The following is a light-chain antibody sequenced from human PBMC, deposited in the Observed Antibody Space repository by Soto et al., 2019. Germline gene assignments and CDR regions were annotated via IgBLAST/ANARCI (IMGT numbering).Light chain of an antibody. Sequence: QSALTQPASVSGSPGQSITISCTGTSSDVGGYNSVSWYQQHPGKAPKLMIYDVSNRPSGVSDRFSGSQSGNTASLTISGLQAEDEADYYCSSYTSSSSYVFGSGTKVTVL. CDR3: SSYTSSSSYV. CDR1: SSDVGGYNS. J-gene: IGLJ1*01. CDR2: DVS. V-gene: IGLV2-14*01.